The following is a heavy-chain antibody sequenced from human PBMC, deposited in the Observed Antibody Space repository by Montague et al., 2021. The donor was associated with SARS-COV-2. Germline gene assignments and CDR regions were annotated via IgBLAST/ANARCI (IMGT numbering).Heavy chain of an antibody. V-gene: IGHV4-31*03. CDR2: IYYSGST. CDR3: ARASGKKTIFGVVISYFDY. D-gene: IGHD3-3*01. Sequence: TLSLTCTVPGGSISSGGYYWSWIRQHPGKGLEWIGYIYYSGSTYYNPSLKSRVTISVDTSKNQFSLKLSSVTAADTAVYYCARASGKKTIFGVVISYFDYGGQGTLVTVSS. CDR1: GGSISSGGYY. J-gene: IGHJ4*02.